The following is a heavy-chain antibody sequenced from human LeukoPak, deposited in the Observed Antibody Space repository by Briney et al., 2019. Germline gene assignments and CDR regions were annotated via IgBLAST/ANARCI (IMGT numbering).Heavy chain of an antibody. CDR2: IKQDGSEK. CDR1: GFTFSSYW. J-gene: IGHJ4*02. D-gene: IGHD3-10*01. Sequence: PGGSLRLSCAASGFTFSSYWMSWVRQAPGKGLEWVANIKQDGSEKYYVDSVKGRFTISRDNAKNSLYLQMNSLRAEDTAVYYCAREDGSGSYYHFDYWGQGTLVTVSS. V-gene: IGHV3-7*01. CDR3: AREDGSGSYYHFDY.